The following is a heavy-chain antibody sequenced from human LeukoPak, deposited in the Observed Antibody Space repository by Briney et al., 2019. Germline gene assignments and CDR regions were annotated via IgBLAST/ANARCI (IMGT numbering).Heavy chain of an antibody. CDR2: IYTSGST. Sequence: SETLSLTCTVSGGSISSYYWSWIRQPAGKGLEWIGRIYTSGSTNYNPSLKSRVTMSVDTSKNQFSLKLSSVTAADTAVYYCARVRQVGFRGVITWFNPWGQGTLVTVSS. V-gene: IGHV4-4*07. CDR1: GGSISSYY. J-gene: IGHJ5*02. D-gene: IGHD3-10*01. CDR3: ARVRQVGFRGVITWFNP.